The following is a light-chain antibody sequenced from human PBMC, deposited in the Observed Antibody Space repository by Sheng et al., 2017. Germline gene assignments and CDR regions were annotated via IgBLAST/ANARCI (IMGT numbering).Light chain of an antibody. J-gene: IGKJ1*01. V-gene: IGKV3-11*01. CDR3: QQYDTSPPRT. CDR2: DAS. Sequence: EIVLTQSPATLSLSPGERATLSCRASQSVIRYLAWYQQKPGQAPRLLIYDASNRATGTPDRFSGGGSGTDFTFTISGLEPEDFAVYYCQQYDTSPPRTFGQGTEVEIK. CDR1: QSVIRY.